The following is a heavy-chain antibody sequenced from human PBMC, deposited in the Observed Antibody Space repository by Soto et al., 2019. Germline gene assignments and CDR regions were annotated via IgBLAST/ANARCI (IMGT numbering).Heavy chain of an antibody. J-gene: IGHJ4*02. V-gene: IGHV3-74*01. CDR1: GFTFSSDW. CDR3: ARGSGYYYWDDY. CDR2: IKTDGSDT. D-gene: IGHD3-22*01. Sequence: PGGSLRLSCAASGFTFSSDWMHWVRQAPGKGLVWVSSIKTDGSDTSYVDSVKGRFTISRDNAKNSLYLQMSSLRAEDTAVYYCARGSGYYYWDDYWGQGTLVTVSS.